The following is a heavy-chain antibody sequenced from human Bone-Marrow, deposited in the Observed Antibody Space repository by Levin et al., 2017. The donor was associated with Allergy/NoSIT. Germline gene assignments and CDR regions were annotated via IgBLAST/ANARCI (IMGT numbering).Heavy chain of an antibody. Sequence: SVKVSCKASGGTLSNYAFSWVRQAPGQGLEWMGAIIPYFGTPNYAQKFRGRVTIIADEITTTVYMDLSSLRSEDTAVYFCARGDYDSRGYYLGRADVFEFWGQGTLVTVSS. CDR1: GGTLSNYA. CDR3: ARGDYDSRGYYLGRADVFEF. V-gene: IGHV1-69*13. J-gene: IGHJ4*02. CDR2: IIPYFGTP. D-gene: IGHD3-22*01.